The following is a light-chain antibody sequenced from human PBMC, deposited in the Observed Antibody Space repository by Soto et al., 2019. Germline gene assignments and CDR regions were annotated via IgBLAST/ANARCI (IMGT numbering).Light chain of an antibody. Sequence: DTQMTQSPSTLSASVGDRVTITCRASQSIVRWLAWHQQKPGKAPKLLIYQASILESGVPSRFSGSASGTEFTLTISSLQPEDFATYYCQQANSFPRTFGQGTKVDIK. V-gene: IGKV1-5*03. CDR1: QSIVRW. J-gene: IGKJ1*01. CDR3: QQANSFPRT. CDR2: QAS.